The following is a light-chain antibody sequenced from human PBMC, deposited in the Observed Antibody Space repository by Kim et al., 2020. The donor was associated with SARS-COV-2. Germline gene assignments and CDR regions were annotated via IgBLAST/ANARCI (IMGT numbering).Light chain of an antibody. CDR2: GKN. Sequence: VALGQRVRITCQGDSLRSYYATWYQQTPGQAPMLVIYGKNNRPSEIPDRFSGSSSGNTASLTITGAQAEDEADYYCNSRDSNNNVIFGGGTQLTVL. V-gene: IGLV3-19*01. CDR1: SLRSYY. J-gene: IGLJ2*01. CDR3: NSRDSNNNVI.